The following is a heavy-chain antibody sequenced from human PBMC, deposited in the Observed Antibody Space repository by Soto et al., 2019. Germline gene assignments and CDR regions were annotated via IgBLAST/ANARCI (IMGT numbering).Heavy chain of an antibody. CDR1: GFTFSDYY. D-gene: IGHD4-17*01. J-gene: IGHJ6*02. CDR2: ISSSGSTI. V-gene: IGHV3-11*01. Sequence: LTIFCGAAGFTFSDYYMSWIRQAPGKGLEWVSYISSSGSTIYYADSVKGRFTISRDNAKNSLYLQMNSLRAEDTAVYYCATEDYGDSSLGWGMDVWGQGTKVTVYS. CDR3: ATEDYGDSSLGWGMDV.